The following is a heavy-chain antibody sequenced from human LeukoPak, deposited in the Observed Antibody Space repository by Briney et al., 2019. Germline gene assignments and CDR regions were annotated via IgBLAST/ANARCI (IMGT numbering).Heavy chain of an antibody. V-gene: IGHV3-48*03. Sequence: GGSLRLSCAASGFTFSSYEMNWVRQAPGKGLEWVSYISSSGSTIYYADSVKGRFTISRDNAKNSLYLQMNSLRAEDTAVYYCARESITMVRGVTPYYYYYGMDVWGKGITVTVSS. CDR3: ARESITMVRGVTPYYYYYGMDV. CDR1: GFTFSSYE. D-gene: IGHD3-10*01. CDR2: ISSSGSTI. J-gene: IGHJ6*04.